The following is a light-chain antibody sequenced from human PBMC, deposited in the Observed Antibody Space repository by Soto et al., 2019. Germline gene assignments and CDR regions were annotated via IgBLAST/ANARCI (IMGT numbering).Light chain of an antibody. J-gene: IGLJ3*02. V-gene: IGLV2-14*01. CDR1: SSDVGGYNY. CDR2: EVS. CDR3: SSYTTSSTWV. Sequence: QSALTQPASVSGSPGQSITISCTGTSSDVGGYNYVSRYQQHPGKAPKLIIYEVSNRPSGVSNRFSGSKSGNTASLTISGLQAEDEADYYCSSYTTSSTWVFGGGTKRTVL.